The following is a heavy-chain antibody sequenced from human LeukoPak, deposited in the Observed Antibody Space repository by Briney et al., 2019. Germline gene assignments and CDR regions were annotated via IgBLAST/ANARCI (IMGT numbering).Heavy chain of an antibody. D-gene: IGHD3-10*01. CDR1: GFTSSNYW. V-gene: IGHV3-74*01. CDR2: IDSDDSST. CDR3: ARGFTMVRGAYTAFGY. J-gene: IGHJ4*02. Sequence: SGGSLRLSCAASGFTSSNYWMHWVRQAPGKGLVWVSRIDSDDSSTSYADSVKGRFTTFRDNAKNTLNLQMNSLRAEDTAVYYCARGFTMVRGAYTAFGYWGQGTLVTVSS.